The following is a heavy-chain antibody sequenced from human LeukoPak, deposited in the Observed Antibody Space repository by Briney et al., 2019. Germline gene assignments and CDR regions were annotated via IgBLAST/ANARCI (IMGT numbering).Heavy chain of an antibody. J-gene: IGHJ3*02. CDR1: GSTFNGHW. CDR3: ASRRSGWPNDAFDI. CDR2: IRQNGNEK. D-gene: IGHD6-19*01. Sequence: GGSLRLSCAASGSTFNGHWMSWVRQAPGKGLEWVASIRQNGNEKYYVDSVKGRFIISRDNAENSVYLQMDSLRAEDTAVYYCASRRSGWPNDAFDIWGQGTMVTVTS. V-gene: IGHV3-7*01.